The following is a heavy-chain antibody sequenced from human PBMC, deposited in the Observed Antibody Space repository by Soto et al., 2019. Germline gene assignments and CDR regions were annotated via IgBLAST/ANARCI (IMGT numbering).Heavy chain of an antibody. Sequence: APVKVSCKASGYTFTGYYMHWVRQAPGQGLEWMGWINPNSGGTNYAQKFQGWVTMTRDTSISTAYMELSSLRSEDTAVYYCAAIPYFDYIWGSYRRRNYYYYMDVWGKGTTVTVSS. V-gene: IGHV1-2*04. CDR2: INPNSGGT. D-gene: IGHD3-16*02. CDR3: AAIPYFDYIWGSYRRRNYYYYMDV. J-gene: IGHJ6*03. CDR1: GYTFTGYY.